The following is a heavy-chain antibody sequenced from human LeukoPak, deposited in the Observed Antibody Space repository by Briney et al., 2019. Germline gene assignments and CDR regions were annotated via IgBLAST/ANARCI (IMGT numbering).Heavy chain of an antibody. CDR1: GFTFSTYA. D-gene: IGHD2-2*01. Sequence: PGGSLRLSCAASGFTFSTYAMSWVRQAPGKGLEWVSTITVSGDRTFYADSVKGRFTISRDNSKNTLYLQMNSLRAEDTAVYYCARVMYQLLEDDAFDIWGQGTMVTVSS. CDR3: ARVMYQLLEDDAFDI. J-gene: IGHJ3*02. V-gene: IGHV3-23*01. CDR2: ITVSGDRT.